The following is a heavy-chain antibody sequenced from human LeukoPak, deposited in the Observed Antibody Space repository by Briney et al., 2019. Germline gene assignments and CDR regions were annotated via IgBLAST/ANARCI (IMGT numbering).Heavy chain of an antibody. CDR2: ISYDGSNK. Sequence: GRSLRLSCAASGFTFSSYAMHWVRQAPGKGLEWVAVISYDGSNKYYADSVKGRFTISRDNSKNTLYLQMNSLRAEDTAVYYCASLLSTIAARHYWGQGTLVTVSS. CDR3: ASLLSTIAARHY. V-gene: IGHV3-30-3*01. J-gene: IGHJ4*02. CDR1: GFTFSSYA. D-gene: IGHD6-6*01.